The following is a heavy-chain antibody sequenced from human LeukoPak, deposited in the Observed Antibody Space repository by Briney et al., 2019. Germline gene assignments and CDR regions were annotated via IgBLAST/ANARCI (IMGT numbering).Heavy chain of an antibody. V-gene: IGHV3-9*01. CDR2: ISWNSGSI. D-gene: IGHD3-10*01. Sequence: PGRSLRLSCAASGFTFDDYAMHWVRQAPGKGLEWVSGISWNSGSIGYADSVKGRFTISRDNAKNSLYLQMNSLRAEDTALYHCARVFGLHYYYYMDVWGKGTTVTISS. CDR3: ARVFGLHYYYYMDV. J-gene: IGHJ6*03. CDR1: GFTFDDYA.